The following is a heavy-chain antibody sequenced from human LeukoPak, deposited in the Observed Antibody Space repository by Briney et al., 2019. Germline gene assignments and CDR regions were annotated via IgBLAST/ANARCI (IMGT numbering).Heavy chain of an antibody. J-gene: IGHJ3*02. Sequence: GGSLRLSCSASGFSFSEYYMTWIRQAPGKGLEWVSNLSSSGRYTNYADSVRGRFTISRDNAKKSLYLQMNSLRAEDTAVYYCARHSEGPVNDAFDIWGQGTKVTVSS. CDR3: ARHSEGPVNDAFDI. CDR1: GFSFSEYY. D-gene: IGHD2-2*01. CDR2: LSSSGRYT. V-gene: IGHV3-11*03.